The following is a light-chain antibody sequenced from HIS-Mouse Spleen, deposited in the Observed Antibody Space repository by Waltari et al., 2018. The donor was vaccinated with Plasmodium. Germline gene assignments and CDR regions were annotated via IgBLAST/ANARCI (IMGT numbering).Light chain of an antibody. CDR3: GTWDSSLSAGVV. Sequence: QSVLTQPPSVSAAPGQKVTISCSGSSSNIGNNYVSWSQQLPGPAPKLLIYENNKRPPGIPDRFSGSKAGTSATLGITGLQTGDEADYYCGTWDSSLSAGVVFGGGTKLTVL. V-gene: IGLV1-51*01. J-gene: IGLJ2*01. CDR2: ENN. CDR1: SSNIGNNY.